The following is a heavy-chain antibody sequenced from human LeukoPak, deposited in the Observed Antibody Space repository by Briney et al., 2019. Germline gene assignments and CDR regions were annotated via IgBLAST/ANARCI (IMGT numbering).Heavy chain of an antibody. V-gene: IGHV3-23*01. J-gene: IGHJ4*02. CDR1: GFTFSSYA. CDR2: ISGSGGST. D-gene: IGHD6-19*01. Sequence: GGSLRLSCAASGFTFSSYAMSWVRQAPGKGLEWVSAISGSGGSTYYADSVKGRFTISRDNSKNTLYLQMNSLGAEDTAVYYCAKDLSAAVAGYFDYWGQGTLVTVSS. CDR3: AKDLSAAVAGYFDY.